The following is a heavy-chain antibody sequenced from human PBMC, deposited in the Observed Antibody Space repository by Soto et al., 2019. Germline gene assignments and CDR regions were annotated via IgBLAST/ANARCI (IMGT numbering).Heavy chain of an antibody. V-gene: IGHV5-51*01. CDR2: IYPEDSET. Sequence: GESLKISCKGSGYSFTNYWIGWVRQMPGKDLEWIGIIYPEDSETRYSPSFQGQVTISADKSISTAYLQWSSLKASDTAMYYCARAYYDILTGYYDAFDIWGQGTMVTVSS. D-gene: IGHD3-9*01. CDR1: GYSFTNYW. J-gene: IGHJ3*02. CDR3: ARAYYDILTGYYDAFDI.